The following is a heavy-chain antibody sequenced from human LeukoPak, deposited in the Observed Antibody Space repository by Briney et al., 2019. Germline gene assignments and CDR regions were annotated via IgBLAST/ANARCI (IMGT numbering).Heavy chain of an antibody. Sequence: PGGSLRLSCAASGFTFSSYWMSWVRQAPGKGLEWVANIKQDGSEKYYVDSVKGRFTISRDNAKNSLYLQMNSLRAEDTAVYYCAREKIFNFWSGYYKSDDAFDIWGQGTMVTVSS. J-gene: IGHJ3*02. D-gene: IGHD3-3*01. CDR3: AREKIFNFWSGYYKSDDAFDI. V-gene: IGHV3-7*01. CDR2: IKQDGSEK. CDR1: GFTFSSYW.